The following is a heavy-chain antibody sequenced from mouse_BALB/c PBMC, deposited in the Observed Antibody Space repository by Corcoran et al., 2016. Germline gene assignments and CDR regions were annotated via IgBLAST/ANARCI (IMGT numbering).Heavy chain of an antibody. CDR1: GYTFTRYV. CDR3: ARNRAPYAMDY. J-gene: IGHJ4*01. Sequence: EVQLQQSGPELVKPGASVKMSCKASGYTFTRYVMHWVKQKPGQGLEWIGYINPYNDGTKYNEKFKGKATLTSDKSSSTAYMELSSLTSEDSAVYYCARNRAPYAMDYWGQGTSVTVSS. V-gene: IGHV1S136*01. CDR2: INPYNDGT.